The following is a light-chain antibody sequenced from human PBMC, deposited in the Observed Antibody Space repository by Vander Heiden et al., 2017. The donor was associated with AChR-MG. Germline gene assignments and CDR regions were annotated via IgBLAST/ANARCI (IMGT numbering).Light chain of an antibody. V-gene: IGKV3-11*01. CDR2: DAS. CDR3: QQGGNWPPLT. J-gene: IGKJ4*01. CDR1: QSVNTH. Sequence: EIVLTQSPATLPLSPGERATLSCRASQSVNTHLAWYQQKPGQAPRLLVYDASSRAPGIPARFSASGTGTDFTLTISSLEPEDFAVYYCQQGGNWPPLTFGGGTKLEIK.